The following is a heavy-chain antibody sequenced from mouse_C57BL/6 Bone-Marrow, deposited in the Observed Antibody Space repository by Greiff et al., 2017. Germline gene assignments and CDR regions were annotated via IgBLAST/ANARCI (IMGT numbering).Heavy chain of an antibody. CDR3: AREGPWFAY. CDR1: GFNIKDDY. V-gene: IGHV1-19*01. CDR2: INPYNGGT. J-gene: IGHJ3*01. Sequence: EVQLQQSGAELVRPGASVKLSCTASGFNIKDDYMNWVKQSHGKSLEWIGVINPYNGGTSYNQKFKGKATLTVDKSSSTAYMELNSLTSEDSAVYYCAREGPWFAYWGQGTLVTVSA.